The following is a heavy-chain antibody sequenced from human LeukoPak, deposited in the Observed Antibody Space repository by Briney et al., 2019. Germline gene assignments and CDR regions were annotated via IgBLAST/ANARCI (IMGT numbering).Heavy chain of an antibody. Sequence: GGSLRLSCAASGFTFSSYSMNWVRQAPGKGLEWVSSMSSSSSYIYYADSVKGRFTISRDNAKNSLYLQMNSLRAEDTAVYYCARSPDCSSTSCYPHWGQGTLVTVSS. D-gene: IGHD2-2*01. CDR1: GFTFSSYS. J-gene: IGHJ4*02. CDR3: ARSPDCSSTSCYPH. CDR2: MSSSSSYI. V-gene: IGHV3-21*01.